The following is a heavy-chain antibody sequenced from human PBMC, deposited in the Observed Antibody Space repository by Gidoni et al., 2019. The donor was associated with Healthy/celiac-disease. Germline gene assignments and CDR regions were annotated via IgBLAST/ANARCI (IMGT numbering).Heavy chain of an antibody. D-gene: IGHD5-12*01. V-gene: IGHV4-34*01. CDR3: AAGGYESPAY. CDR1: GGSFSGYY. J-gene: IGHJ4*02. CDR2: INHSGST. Sequence: QVQLQPWGAGLLKPSETLSLTCAVYGGSFSGYYWSWIRQPPGKGLEWIGEINHSGSTNYNPSLKSRVTISVDTSKNQFSLKLSSVTAADTAVYYCAAGGYESPAYWGQGTLVTVSS.